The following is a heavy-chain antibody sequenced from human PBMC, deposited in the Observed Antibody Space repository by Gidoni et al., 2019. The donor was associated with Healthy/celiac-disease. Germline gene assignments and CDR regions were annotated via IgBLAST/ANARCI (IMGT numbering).Heavy chain of an antibody. CDR2: ISSSSSYI. CDR3: ARDPRGIQLWPEDY. CDR1: GFTFSSYS. V-gene: IGHV3-21*01. Sequence: EVQLVESGGGLVKPGGSLRLSCAASGFTFSSYSMNWVRKAPGKGLEWVSPISSSSSYIYYADSVKGRFTISRDNAKNSLYLQMNSLRAEDTAVYYCARDPRGIQLWPEDYWGQGTLVTVSS. J-gene: IGHJ4*02. D-gene: IGHD5-18*01.